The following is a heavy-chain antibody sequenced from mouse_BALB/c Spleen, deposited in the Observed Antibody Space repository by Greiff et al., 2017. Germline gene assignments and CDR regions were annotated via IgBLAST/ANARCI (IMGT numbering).Heavy chain of an antibody. D-gene: IGHD1-1*02. CDR1: GFNIKDYY. CDR2: IDPENGDT. Sequence: EVQLQQSGAELVRSGASVKLSCTASGFNIKDYYMHWVKQRPEQGLEWIGWIDPENGDTEYAPKFQGKATMTADTSSNTAYLQLSSLTSEDTAVYYCKALWSYFDYWGQGTTLTVSS. V-gene: IGHV14-4*02. J-gene: IGHJ2*01. CDR3: KALWSYFDY.